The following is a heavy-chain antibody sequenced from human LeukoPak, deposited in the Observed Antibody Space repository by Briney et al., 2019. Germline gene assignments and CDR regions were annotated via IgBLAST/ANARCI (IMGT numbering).Heavy chain of an antibody. D-gene: IGHD3-10*01. CDR3: ARKAKNYSGSGSYYIQYYFDY. V-gene: IGHV4-34*01. Sequence: KPSETLSLTCAVYGGSFSGYYWSWIRQPPGKGLEWIGEINHSGSTNYNPSLKSRVTISVDTSKNQFSLKLSSVTAADTAVYYCARKAKNYSGSGSYYIQYYFDYWGQGTLVTVSS. J-gene: IGHJ4*02. CDR1: GGSFSGYY. CDR2: INHSGST.